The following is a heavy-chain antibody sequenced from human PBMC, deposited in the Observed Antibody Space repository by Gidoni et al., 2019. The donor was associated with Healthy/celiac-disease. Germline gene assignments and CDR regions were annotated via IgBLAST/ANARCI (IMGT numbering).Heavy chain of an antibody. Sequence: EVQRLESGGGLVQPGGSLRLSCAASGFTFSRYAMSWVRQAPGKGLEWVSAISGSGGSTYYADSVKGRFTISRDNSKNTLYLKMNSLRAEDTPVYYFAKGDWADLPWGVFYYWGQGTLVTVSS. V-gene: IGHV3-23*01. CDR2: ISGSGGST. D-gene: IGHD3-16*01. CDR1: GFTFSRYA. J-gene: IGHJ4*02. CDR3: AKGDWADLPWGVFYY.